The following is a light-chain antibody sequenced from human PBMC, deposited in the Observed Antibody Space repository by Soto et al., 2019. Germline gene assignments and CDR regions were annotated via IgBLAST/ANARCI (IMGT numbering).Light chain of an antibody. J-gene: IGKJ1*01. CDR1: QSISSN. V-gene: IGKV3-15*01. Sequence: EIVMTQSPATLPVSPGERASLSCRASQSISSNLVWYQQKPGQAPRLLIYGASTRATGIPARFSGSGSGTEFTLTISSLQSEDFAVYYCQQYNYWWTFGQGTKVEIK. CDR3: QQYNYWWT. CDR2: GAS.